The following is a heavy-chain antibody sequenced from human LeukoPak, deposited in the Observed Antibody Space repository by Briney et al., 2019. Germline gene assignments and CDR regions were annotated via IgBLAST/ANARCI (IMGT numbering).Heavy chain of an antibody. Sequence: GGSLRLSCAVSGFAFSTYNMNWVRQAPGKGLEWVSSISSSSNYIYYADSVKGRFAISRDNAKNSLYLQMNNLGAEDTDVYYCARDVGASAPDAFDIWGQGAMVTVSS. CDR2: ISSSSNYI. CDR3: ARDVGASAPDAFDI. D-gene: IGHD1-26*01. V-gene: IGHV3-21*01. CDR1: GFAFSTYN. J-gene: IGHJ3*02.